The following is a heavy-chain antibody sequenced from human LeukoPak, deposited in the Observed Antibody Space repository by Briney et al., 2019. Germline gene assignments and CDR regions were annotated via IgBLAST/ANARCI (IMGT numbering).Heavy chain of an antibody. CDR3: TTTLPLSWFPGKGAFDI. CDR2: IKSKTDGGTT. CDR1: GFIFSNAW. V-gene: IGHV3-15*01. Sequence: GGSLRLSCAASGFIFSNAWMSWVRQAPGKGLEWVGRIKSKTDGGTTDYAAPVKGRFTISRDDSKNTLYLQMNSLKTEDTAVYYCTTTLPLSWFPGKGAFDIWGQGTMVTVSS. D-gene: IGHD2-15*01. J-gene: IGHJ3*02.